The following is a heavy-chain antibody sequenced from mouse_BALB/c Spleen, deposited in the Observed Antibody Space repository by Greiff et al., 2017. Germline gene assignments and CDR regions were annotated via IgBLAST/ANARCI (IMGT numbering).Heavy chain of an antibody. Sequence: SGPELVKPGASVRISCKASGYTFTSYYIHWVKQRPGQGLEWIGWIYPGNVNTKYNEKFKGKATLTADKSSSTAYMQLSSLTSEDSAVYFCARSDYYGSSYWYFDVWGAGTTVTVSS. CDR2: IYPGNVNT. J-gene: IGHJ1*01. D-gene: IGHD1-1*01. CDR3: ARSDYYGSSYWYFDV. CDR1: GYTFTSYY. V-gene: IGHV1S56*01.